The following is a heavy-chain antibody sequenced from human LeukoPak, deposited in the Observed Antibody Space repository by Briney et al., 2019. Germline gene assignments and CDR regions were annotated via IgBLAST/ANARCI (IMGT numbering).Heavy chain of an antibody. J-gene: IGHJ4*02. CDR3: ARDPATLGLSLDY. D-gene: IGHD3-22*01. V-gene: IGHV3-21*01. Sequence: GGSLRLSCAASGFTFSRYSMNWVRQAPGKGLEWVSSISSSSSYIYYADSVKGRFTISRDNAKNSLYLRMNSLRAEDTAVYYCARDPATLGLSLDYWGQGTLVTVSS. CDR1: GFTFSRYS. CDR2: ISSSSSYI.